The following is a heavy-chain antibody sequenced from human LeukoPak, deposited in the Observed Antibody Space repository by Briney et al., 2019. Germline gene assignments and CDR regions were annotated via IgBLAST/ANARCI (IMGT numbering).Heavy chain of an antibody. CDR1: GFSFSSYA. J-gene: IGHJ4*02. CDR2: ISGSGGST. D-gene: IGHD2-2*01. V-gene: IGHV3-23*01. Sequence: PGGSLRLSCAASGFSFSSYAMSWVRQAPGKGLEWVSVISGSGGSTYYADSVKGRFTISRDNSKNTVYLLMNSLRAEDTALYYCAKARISSTSCYEYWGQGTLVTVSS. CDR3: AKARISSTSCYEY.